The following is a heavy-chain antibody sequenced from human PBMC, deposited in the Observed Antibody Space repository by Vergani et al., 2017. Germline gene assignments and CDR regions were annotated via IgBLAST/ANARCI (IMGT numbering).Heavy chain of an antibody. Sequence: QVQLQESGPGLVKPSETLSLTCTVSGGSISSYYWSWIRQPPGKGLEWIGYIYYSGSTNYNPSRNSRVTISVDTSKNQFSLKLSSVTAADTAVYYCARQWGHSGSYYYYGMDVWGQGTTVTVSS. CDR2: IYYSGST. V-gene: IGHV4-59*08. CDR3: ARQWGHSGSYYYYGMDV. CDR1: GGSISSYY. J-gene: IGHJ6*02. D-gene: IGHD1-26*01.